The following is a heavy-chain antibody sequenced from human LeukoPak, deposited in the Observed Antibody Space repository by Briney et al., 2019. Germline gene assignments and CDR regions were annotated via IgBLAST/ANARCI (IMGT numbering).Heavy chain of an antibody. J-gene: IGHJ4*02. CDR1: GDSVSSNSAA. CDR2: TYYRSKWYN. CDR3: ARDPHNQVRVGATYFDY. D-gene: IGHD1-26*01. V-gene: IGHV6-1*01. Sequence: SQTLSLTFAISGDSVSSNSAAWNWIRQSPSRGLEWLGRTYYRSKWYNDYAVSVKSRITINPDTSKNQFSLQLNSVTPEDTAVYYCARDPHNQVRVGATYFDYWGQGTLVTVSS.